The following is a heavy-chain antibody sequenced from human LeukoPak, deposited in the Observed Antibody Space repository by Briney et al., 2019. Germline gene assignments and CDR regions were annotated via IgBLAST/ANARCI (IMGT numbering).Heavy chain of an antibody. J-gene: IGHJ5*02. Sequence: GGSLRLSCAASGFTFSSYAMSWVRQAPGKGLEWVSSISSSSSYIYYADSVKGRFTISRDNAKNSLYLQMNSLRAEDTAVYYCARGQWELFFPIAYRKGVNWFDPWGQGTLVTVSS. V-gene: IGHV3-21*01. CDR1: GFTFSSYA. D-gene: IGHD1-26*01. CDR3: ARGQWELFFPIAYRKGVNWFDP. CDR2: ISSSSSYI.